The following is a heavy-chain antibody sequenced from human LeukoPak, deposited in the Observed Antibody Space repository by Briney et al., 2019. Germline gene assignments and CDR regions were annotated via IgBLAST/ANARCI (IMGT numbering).Heavy chain of an antibody. CDR2: IYYSGST. V-gene: IGHV4-30-4*08. J-gene: IGHJ4*02. D-gene: IGHD6-13*01. Sequence: SQTLSLTCTVSGGSISSGDYYWRWIRQPPGTGLEWIGYIYYSGSTYYNPSLKSRVTISVDTSKNQFSLKLSSVTAADTAVYYCARVTGYSSSWYSVDYWGQGTLVTVSS. CDR3: ARVTGYSSSWYSVDY. CDR1: GGSISSGDYY.